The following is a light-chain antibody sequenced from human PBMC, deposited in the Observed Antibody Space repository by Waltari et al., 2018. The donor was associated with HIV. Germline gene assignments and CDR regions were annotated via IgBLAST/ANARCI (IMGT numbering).Light chain of an antibody. J-gene: IGKJ2*01. V-gene: IGKV3-20*01. CDR2: AAS. CDR1: ERVSSGY. Sequence: EIVLTQSPGTLSLSPGERTTLSCRASERVSSGYLVWYHQEPGRAPRLLIYAASSRATGVPDRFSGSGSGTDFSLNISRLGPEDFAVYYCQQYGTSPYTFGQGTKLEIK. CDR3: QQYGTSPYT.